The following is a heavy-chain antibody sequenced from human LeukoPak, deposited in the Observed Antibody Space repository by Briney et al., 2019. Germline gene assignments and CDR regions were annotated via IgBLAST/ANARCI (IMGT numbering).Heavy chain of an antibody. CDR3: ARAGGMITFGGVIDNDY. CDR1: GYTFTSYG. J-gene: IGHJ4*02. Sequence: GASVKVSCKASGYTFTSYGISWVRQAPGQGLEWMGRISAYNGNTNYAQKLQGRVTMTTDTSTSTAYMELRSLRSDDTAVYYCARAGGMITFGGVIDNDYWGQGTLVTVSS. CDR2: ISAYNGNT. D-gene: IGHD3-16*02. V-gene: IGHV1-18*01.